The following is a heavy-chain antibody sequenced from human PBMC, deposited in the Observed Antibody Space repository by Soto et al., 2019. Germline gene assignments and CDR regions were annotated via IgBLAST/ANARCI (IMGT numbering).Heavy chain of an antibody. CDR3: ARGFGVGATWGRAFDI. CDR1: GGTFSSYA. V-gene: IGHV1-69*01. J-gene: IGHJ3*02. D-gene: IGHD1-26*01. CDR2: IIPIFGTA. Sequence: QVQLVQSGAEVKKPGSSVKVSCKASGGTFSSYAISWVRQAPGQGLEWMGGIIPIFGTANYAQKFQGRVTITPDESKNQGYMELRSLRSEDPAVYYCARGFGVGATWGRAFDIWGQGTMVTVSS.